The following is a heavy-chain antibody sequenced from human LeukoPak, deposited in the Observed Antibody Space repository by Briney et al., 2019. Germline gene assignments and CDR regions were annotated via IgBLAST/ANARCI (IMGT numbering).Heavy chain of an antibody. J-gene: IGHJ4*02. D-gene: IGHD7-27*01. CDR2: INPNSGGT. CDR1: GYTFTGYY. Sequence: GASVKVSCKASGYTFTGYYMHWVRQAPGQGLEWMGWINPNSGGTNYAQKFQGRVTMTRDTSISTAYMELSRLRSDDTAVYYCARESNWGSCYFDYWGQGTVVTVSS. V-gene: IGHV1-2*02. CDR3: ARESNWGSCYFDY.